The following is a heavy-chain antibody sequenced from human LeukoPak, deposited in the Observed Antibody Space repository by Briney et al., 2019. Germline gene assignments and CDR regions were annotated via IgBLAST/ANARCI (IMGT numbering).Heavy chain of an antibody. J-gene: IGHJ3*02. D-gene: IGHD6-13*01. CDR3: ASEGAAGIDAFDI. Sequence: SETLSLTCTVSGGSISSYYWSWIRQPAGKGLEWIGRIYTSGSTNYNPSLKSRVTTSVDTSKNQFSLKLSSVTAADTAVYYCASEGAAGIDAFDIWGQGTMVTVSS. V-gene: IGHV4-4*07. CDR1: GGSISSYY. CDR2: IYTSGST.